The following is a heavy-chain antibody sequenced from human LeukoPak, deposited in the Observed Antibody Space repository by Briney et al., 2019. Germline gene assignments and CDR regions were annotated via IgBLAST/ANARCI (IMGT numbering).Heavy chain of an antibody. CDR3: ANRGGIAVAGTGGDY. CDR1: GFTFSSYA. Sequence: GGSLRLSCAASGFTFSSYAMHWVRQAPGKGLEWVAVISYDGSNKYYADSVKGRFTISRDNSKNTLYLQMNSLRAEDTAVYYCANRGGIAVAGTGGDYWGQGTLVTVSS. V-gene: IGHV3-30*04. D-gene: IGHD6-19*01. J-gene: IGHJ4*02. CDR2: ISYDGSNK.